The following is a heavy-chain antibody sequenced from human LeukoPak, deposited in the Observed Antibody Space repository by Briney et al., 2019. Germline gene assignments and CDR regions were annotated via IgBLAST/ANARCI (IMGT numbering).Heavy chain of an antibody. CDR1: YGSISDISYY. Sequence: SETLSLTCTVSYGSISDISYYWGWIRQPPGKGLEWIGSIYYSGRTYYNSSLKSRVTISVDTSKNQFSLKLSSVTAADTAVYYCAMTYYDILTGYISRDYWGQGTLVTVSS. CDR2: IYYSGRT. J-gene: IGHJ4*02. V-gene: IGHV4-39*01. CDR3: AMTYYDILTGYISRDY. D-gene: IGHD3-9*01.